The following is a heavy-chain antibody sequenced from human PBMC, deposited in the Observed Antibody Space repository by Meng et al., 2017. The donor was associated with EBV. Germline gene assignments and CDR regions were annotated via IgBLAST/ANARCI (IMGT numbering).Heavy chain of an antibody. J-gene: IGHJ4*02. Sequence: QGPLVQSAAGVKKPGSSVTVSCKTSGGPFRYYAISWVRQAPGQGLEWLGGFLPRLGAPNYAQKFHGRVKITADESTSTHYMDLSSLRSEDTAIYYCASESGRGYTPDYWGQGTLVTVSS. V-gene: IGHV1-69*01. CDR3: ASESGRGYTPDY. CDR2: FLPRLGAP. D-gene: IGHD3-10*01. CDR1: GGPFRYYA.